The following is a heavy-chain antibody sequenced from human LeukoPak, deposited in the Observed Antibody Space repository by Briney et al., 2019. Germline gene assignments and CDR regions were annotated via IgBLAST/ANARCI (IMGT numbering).Heavy chain of an antibody. J-gene: IGHJ5*02. Sequence: ASVKVSCKTSGYTFSTHWMHWVRQAPGHGLEGRGIINPNGGFTSYAQTFQARVTMTRDTSIRTAYMDLSRLRSDDTAVYYCARANMVRGVGSFFDRNWFDPWGQGTLVTVSS. CDR1: GYTFSTHW. CDR2: INPNGGFT. D-gene: IGHD3-10*01. V-gene: IGHV1-2*02. CDR3: ARANMVRGVGSFFDRNWFDP.